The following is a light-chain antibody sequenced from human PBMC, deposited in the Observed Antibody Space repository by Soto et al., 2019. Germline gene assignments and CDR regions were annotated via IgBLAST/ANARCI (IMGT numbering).Light chain of an antibody. CDR2: SVS. CDR1: SSDIGTYDH. CDR3: ISYTVSRSYV. V-gene: IGLV2-14*01. J-gene: IGLJ1*01. Sequence: QSALAQPASVSVSPGQSITISCSGTSSDIGTYDHVAWFQQFPGKTPKLMIYSVSNRPSGVSYRFSGSKSGNTASLTISGLQAEDEADYYCISYTVSRSYVFGTGTKVTVL.